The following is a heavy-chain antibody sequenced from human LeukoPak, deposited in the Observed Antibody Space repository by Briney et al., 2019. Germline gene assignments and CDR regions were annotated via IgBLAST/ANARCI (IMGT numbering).Heavy chain of an antibody. CDR1: GFMFRNYG. CDR3: SRGRDGFG. V-gene: IGHV3-30*03. Sequence: GGSLRLSCTTSGFMFRNYGMHWVRQAPDKGLEWVAFMSYDGTNKYYADSVRGRFTISRDNAKNSLHLQMNSLRDEDTAIYYCSRGRDGFGWGQGTLVIVSS. J-gene: IGHJ4*02. D-gene: IGHD5-24*01. CDR2: MSYDGTNK.